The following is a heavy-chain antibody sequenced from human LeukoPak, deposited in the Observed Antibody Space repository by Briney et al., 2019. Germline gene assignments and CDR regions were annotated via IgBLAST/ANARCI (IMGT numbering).Heavy chain of an antibody. Sequence: SVKVSCKTSGGSFRDYTISWVRQAPGQGLEWMGRRVPIFGTANYAHKFQGRVTLSTDESSSTAYMELSSLRSEDTAVYYCAKDARENYYDSSGYYSLMWYFDYWGQGTLVTVSS. D-gene: IGHD3-22*01. CDR1: GGSFRDYT. CDR2: RVPIFGTA. V-gene: IGHV1-69*05. CDR3: AKDARENYYDSSGYYSLMWYFDY. J-gene: IGHJ4*02.